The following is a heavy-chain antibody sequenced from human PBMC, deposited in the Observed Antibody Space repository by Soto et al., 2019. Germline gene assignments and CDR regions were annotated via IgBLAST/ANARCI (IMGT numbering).Heavy chain of an antibody. CDR3: ARVLRGVVNWFDP. D-gene: IGHD3-10*01. CDR2: IATYNSNK. CDR1: GDTFTNFG. Sequence: HLVQSGPEVKQPGASVNVSCKTSGDTFTNFGLSWVRQAPGQGLEWMEWIATYNSNKNYAQKFQGRLTLTTDTSTSTAYMELKSLGYDDSAVYYCARVLRGVVNWFDPWGQGTLVTVSS. J-gene: IGHJ5*02. V-gene: IGHV1-18*01.